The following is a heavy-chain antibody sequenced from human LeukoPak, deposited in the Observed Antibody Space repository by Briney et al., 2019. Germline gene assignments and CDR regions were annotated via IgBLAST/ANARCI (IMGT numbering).Heavy chain of an antibody. CDR3: ARHSRSAYTGYENAFDI. CDR1: GGSISTYY. CDR2: IHYSGST. V-gene: IGHV4-59*08. D-gene: IGHD5-12*01. J-gene: IGHJ3*02. Sequence: SETLSLTCTVSGGSISTYYWNWIRQPPGKGLEWIGRIHYSGSTKYNPSLESRVTISLDTSKNQFSLKLNSVTAADTGIYYCARHSRSAYTGYENAFDIWGQGTMVTVSS.